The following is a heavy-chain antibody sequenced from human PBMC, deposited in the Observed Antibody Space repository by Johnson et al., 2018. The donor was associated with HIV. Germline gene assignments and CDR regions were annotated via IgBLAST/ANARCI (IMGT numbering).Heavy chain of an antibody. V-gene: IGHV3-11*04. Sequence: QVQLVESGGGLVKPGGSLRLSCAASGFTFSDYYMSWIRQAPGKGLEWVSYISRSGSIISYADSVKGRFTLSRDNAKNSRYLQMNSLRAEDTAVYYCARAPRFGRVRGSAFDIWGQGTMVTVSS. CDR3: ARAPRFGRVRGSAFDI. CDR2: ISRSGSII. CDR1: GFTFSDYY. D-gene: IGHD3-10*01. J-gene: IGHJ3*02.